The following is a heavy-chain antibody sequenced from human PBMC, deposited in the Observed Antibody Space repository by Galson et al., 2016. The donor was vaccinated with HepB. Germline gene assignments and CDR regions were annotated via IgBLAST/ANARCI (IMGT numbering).Heavy chain of an antibody. V-gene: IGHV3-33*01. CDR3: ARDRVVSAWGYGMEV. J-gene: IGHJ6*02. D-gene: IGHD6-19*01. CDR2: IWYDESNI. Sequence: SLRLSCAASGFTLTNYGMNWVRQAPGKGLEWVANIWYDESNIHYAESVKGRFTISRDISKNTLYLQMDSLGVEATSVYCCARDRVVSAWGYGMEVWGQGTAVTVS. CDR1: GFTLTNYG.